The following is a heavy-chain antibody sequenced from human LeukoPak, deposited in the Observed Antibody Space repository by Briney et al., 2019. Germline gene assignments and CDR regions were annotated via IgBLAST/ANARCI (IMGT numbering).Heavy chain of an antibody. CDR1: GGSISSYY. V-gene: IGHV4-34*01. J-gene: IGHJ6*02. CDR3: ARAYFYYYYGMDV. Sequence: PSETLSLTCTVSGGSISSYYWSWIRQPPGKGLEWIGEINHSGSTNYNPSLKSRATISVDTSKNQFSLKLSSVTAADTAVYYCARAYFYYYYGMDVWGQGTTVTVSS. CDR2: INHSGST.